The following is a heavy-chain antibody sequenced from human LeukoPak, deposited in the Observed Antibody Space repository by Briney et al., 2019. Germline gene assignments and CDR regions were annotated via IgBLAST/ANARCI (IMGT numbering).Heavy chain of an antibody. CDR3: ASAPRYSSSWYWFDP. V-gene: IGHV1-69*13. Sequence: ASVKVSCKASGGTFSSYAISWVRQAPGQGLEWMGGIIPIFGTANYAQKFQGRVTITADESTSTAYMELSSLRSEDTAVYYCASAPRYSSSWYWFDPWGQGTLVTVSS. CDR2: IIPIFGTA. CDR1: GGTFSSYA. J-gene: IGHJ5*02. D-gene: IGHD6-13*01.